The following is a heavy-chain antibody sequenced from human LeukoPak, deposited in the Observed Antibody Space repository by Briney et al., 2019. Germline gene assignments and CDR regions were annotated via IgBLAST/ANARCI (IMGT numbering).Heavy chain of an antibody. CDR2: MNPNSGNT. D-gene: IGHD3-22*01. J-gene: IGHJ4*02. V-gene: IGHV1-8*03. Sequence: ASVKVSCKASGYTFTSYDINWVRQATGQGLEWMGWMNPNSGNTGYAQKFQGRVTITRNTSISTAYMELSSLRSDDTAVYYCARGAKYYYDSSGRPLDWPARPRYFDYWGQGTLVTVSS. CDR3: ARGAKYYYDSSGRPLDWPARPRYFDY. CDR1: GYTFTSYD.